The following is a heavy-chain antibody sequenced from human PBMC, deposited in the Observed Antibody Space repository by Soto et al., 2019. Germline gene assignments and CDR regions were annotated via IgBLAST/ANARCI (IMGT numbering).Heavy chain of an antibody. Sequence: GGSLRLSCAASGFTFYNYAMNWVRQAPGKGLEWVSTIDYGGVNKHYADSVKGRFTVSRDNSNSALYVQMNSLTGEDTAVYYCARTRSAWSDFHYYSLDVWGQGTTVTVSS. CDR1: GFTFYNYA. V-gene: IGHV3-23*01. CDR3: ARTRSAWSDFHYYSLDV. D-gene: IGHD1-26*01. CDR2: IDYGGVNK. J-gene: IGHJ6*02.